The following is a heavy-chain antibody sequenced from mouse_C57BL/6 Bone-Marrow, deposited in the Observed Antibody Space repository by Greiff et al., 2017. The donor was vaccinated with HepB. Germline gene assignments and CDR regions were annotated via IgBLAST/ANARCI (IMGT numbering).Heavy chain of an antibody. CDR3: VGERGAPSWFAY. J-gene: IGHJ3*01. V-gene: IGHV10-3*01. Sequence: DVQLVESGGGLVQPKGSLKLSCAASGFTFNTYAMHWVRQAPGKGLEWVARIRSKSSNYATYYADSVKDRFTITREDSQSMLYLQMNNLKTEDAAMYYCVGERGAPSWFAYWGQGTLVTVSA. CDR2: IRSKSSNYAT. CDR1: GFTFNTYA.